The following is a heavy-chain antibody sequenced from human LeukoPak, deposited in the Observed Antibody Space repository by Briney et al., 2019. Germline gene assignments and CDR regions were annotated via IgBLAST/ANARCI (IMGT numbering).Heavy chain of an antibody. CDR2: ISYDGSNK. D-gene: IGHD3-22*01. CDR3: ARDVSGSTKPRGPFDY. CDR1: GFTFSSYA. V-gene: IGHV3-30-3*01. Sequence: PGRSLRLSCAASGFTFSSYAMHWVRQAPGKGLEWVAVISYDGSNKYYADSVKGRFTISRDNSKNTLYLQMNSLRAEDTAVYYCARDVSGSTKPRGPFDYWGQGTLVTVSS. J-gene: IGHJ4*02.